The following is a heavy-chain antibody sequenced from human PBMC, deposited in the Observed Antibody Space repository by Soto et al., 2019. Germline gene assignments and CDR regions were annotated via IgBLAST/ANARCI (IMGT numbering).Heavy chain of an antibody. J-gene: IGHJ6*02. D-gene: IGHD5-18*01. CDR2: IVPMFGTA. CDR3: ARSRVEKYSYCYQYGLGV. CDR1: GSTFSSYV. Sequence: SVKVSCKASGSTFSSYVISWVRQAPGQGLEWMGGIVPMFGTANYAQKFQGRVTITADGSTSTAFMELSSLRSEDTAVYYCARSRVEKYSYCYQYGLGVWGQGTTGTVS. V-gene: IGHV1-69*13.